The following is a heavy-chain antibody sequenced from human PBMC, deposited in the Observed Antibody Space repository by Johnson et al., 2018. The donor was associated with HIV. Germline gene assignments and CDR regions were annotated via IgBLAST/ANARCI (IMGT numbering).Heavy chain of an antibody. V-gene: IGHV3-20*04. D-gene: IGHD2-21*02. Sequence: VQLVESGGGVVRPGGSLRLSCAASGFTFDDYGMSWVRQAPGKGLEWVSGINWNGGSTGYADSVKGRFTISRDNAKNSLYLQMNSLRAEDTALYYCARDGGGSDIVVVTARNAFDIWGQGTMVTVSS. CDR1: GFTFDDYG. CDR2: INWNGGST. CDR3: ARDGGGSDIVVVTARNAFDI. J-gene: IGHJ3*02.